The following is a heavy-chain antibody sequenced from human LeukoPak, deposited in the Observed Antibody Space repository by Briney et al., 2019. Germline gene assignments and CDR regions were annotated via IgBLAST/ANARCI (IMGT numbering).Heavy chain of an antibody. J-gene: IGHJ4*02. V-gene: IGHV4-34*01. CDR2: INHSGST. CDR3: ARGTGNWNYRV. CDR1: VGSFSGYY. Sequence: SETLSLTCAVYVGSFSGYYWSWIRQPPGKGLEWIGEINHSGSTNYNPSLKSRVTISVDTSKNQFSLKLSAVTAADTAVYYCARGTGNWNYRVWGQGTLVTVSS. D-gene: IGHD1-7*01.